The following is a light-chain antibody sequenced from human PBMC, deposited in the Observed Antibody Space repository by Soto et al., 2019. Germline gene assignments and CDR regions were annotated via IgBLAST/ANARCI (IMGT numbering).Light chain of an antibody. J-gene: IGLJ1*01. CDR2: DVS. CDR3: CSYAGSTWGEV. CDR1: SSDVGSYNL. Sequence: QSALTQPASVSGSPGQSITISCTGTSSDVGSYNLVSWYQQHPGKAPKLMIYDVSQWPSGVSNRFSGSKSGYTASLTISGLQAEDEADYYCCSYAGSTWGEVFGTGTKVTVL. V-gene: IGLV2-23*02.